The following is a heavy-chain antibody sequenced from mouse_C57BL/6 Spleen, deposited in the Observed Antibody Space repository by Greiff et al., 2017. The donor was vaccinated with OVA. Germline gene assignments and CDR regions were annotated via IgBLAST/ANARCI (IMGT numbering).Heavy chain of an antibody. Sequence: QVQLQQSGAELVRPGASVTLSYKASGYTFTDYEMHWVKQTPVHGLEWIGAIDPETGGTAYNQKFKGKAILTADKSSSTAYMELRSLTSEDSAVYYCTRDDFPWFAYWGQGTLVTVSA. CDR2: IDPETGGT. J-gene: IGHJ3*01. CDR3: TRDDFPWFAY. D-gene: IGHD2-4*01. V-gene: IGHV1-15*01. CDR1: GYTFTDYE.